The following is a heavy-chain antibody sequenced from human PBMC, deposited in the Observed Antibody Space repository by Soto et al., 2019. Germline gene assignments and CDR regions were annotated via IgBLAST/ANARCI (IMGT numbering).Heavy chain of an antibody. J-gene: IGHJ1*01. CDR1: GGSISSSSYY. Sequence: QLQLQESGPGLVKPSETLSLTCTVSGGSISSSSYYWGWIRQPPGKGLEWIGSIYYSGSTYYNPSLKSRVTLSVDTSKNQFSLKLSSVTAADTAVYYCARHGYGARDFQHWGQGTLVTVSS. CDR2: IYYSGST. D-gene: IGHD4-17*01. V-gene: IGHV4-39*01. CDR3: ARHGYGARDFQH.